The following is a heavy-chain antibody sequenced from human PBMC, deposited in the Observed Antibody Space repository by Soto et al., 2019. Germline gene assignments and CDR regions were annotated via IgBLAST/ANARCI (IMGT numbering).Heavy chain of an antibody. V-gene: IGHV3-23*01. D-gene: IGHD3-3*01. CDR3: AKSKDSTIFGVVIYYFDT. CDR2: LSPNGGST. Sequence: PGRSLRLSCAASGFTFSSFGMNWVRQAPGKGLEWVSSLSPNGGSTYYAESVKGRFTISRDNAKNTLFLQMDSLRAEDTAVYFCAKSKDSTIFGVVIYYFDTWGQGALVTVSS. CDR1: GFTFSSFG. J-gene: IGHJ4*02.